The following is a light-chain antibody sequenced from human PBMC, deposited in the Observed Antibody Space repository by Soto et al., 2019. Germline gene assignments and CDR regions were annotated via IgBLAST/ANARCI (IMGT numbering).Light chain of an antibody. CDR3: QRYNSYWT. V-gene: IGKV1-5*01. Sequence: DIQMTQSPSTLSASVGDRVTITCRASQSISSWLAWYQQKPGKAPKLLIYDASSLESGVPSRFSGSGSGTEFPLTSNSLQPDDFATYYCQRYNSYWTFGQGTKVEIK. CDR2: DAS. J-gene: IGKJ1*01. CDR1: QSISSW.